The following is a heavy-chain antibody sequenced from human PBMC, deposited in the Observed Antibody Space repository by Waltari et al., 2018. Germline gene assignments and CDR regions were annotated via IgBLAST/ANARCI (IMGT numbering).Heavy chain of an antibody. D-gene: IGHD4-4*01. CDR1: GGTFSSYT. V-gene: IGHV1-69*02. Sequence: QVQLVQSGAEVKKPGSSVKVSCKASGGTFSSYTISWVRQVPGHGLEWMGRIIPILGVANDAQKFQGRVTITADKSTSTAYMELSSLRSEDTAVYYCARSSEVEMTTIGADYFDYWGQGTLVTVSS. CDR3: ARSSEVEMTTIGADYFDY. J-gene: IGHJ4*02. CDR2: IIPILGVA.